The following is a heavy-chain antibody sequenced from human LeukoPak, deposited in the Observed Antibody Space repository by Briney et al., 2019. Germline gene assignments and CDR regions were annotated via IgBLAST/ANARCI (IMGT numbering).Heavy chain of an antibody. CDR2: IYTSGST. Sequence: TLSLTCTVSGGSISSGSYYWSWIRQPAGKGLEWIGRIYTSGSTNYNPSLKSRVTISVDTSKNQFSLKLSSVTAADTAVYYCARDRVAKGYYYMDVWGKGTTVTVSS. J-gene: IGHJ6*03. D-gene: IGHD2-15*01. V-gene: IGHV4-61*02. CDR1: GGSISSGSYY. CDR3: ARDRVAKGYYYMDV.